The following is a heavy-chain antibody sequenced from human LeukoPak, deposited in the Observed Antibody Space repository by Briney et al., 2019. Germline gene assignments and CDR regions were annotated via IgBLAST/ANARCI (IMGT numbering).Heavy chain of an antibody. J-gene: IGHJ6*03. CDR2: TYYRSKWYN. V-gene: IGHV6-1*01. CDR1: GDSVSSNSAA. CDR3: ARAAKAQQLVEGSDYYYYMDV. D-gene: IGHD6-13*01. Sequence: SQTLSLTCAISGDSVSSNSAAWNWIRQSPSRGLEWLGRTYYRSKWYNDYAVSVKSRITINPDTSKNQFSLQLNSVTPEDTAVYYCARAAKAQQLVEGSDYYYYMDVWGKGTMVTVSS.